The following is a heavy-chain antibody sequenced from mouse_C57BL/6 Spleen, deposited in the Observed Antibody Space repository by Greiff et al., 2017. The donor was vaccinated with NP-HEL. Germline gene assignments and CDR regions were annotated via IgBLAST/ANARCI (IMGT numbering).Heavy chain of an antibody. J-gene: IGHJ3*01. Sequence: EVKLQESVAELVRPGASVKLSCTASGFTIKNTYMHWVKQRPEQGLEWIGRIDPANGNTKYAPKFQGKATITADTSSNTAYLQLSSLTSEDTAIYYCASYYGSRYEAYWGQGTLVTVSA. V-gene: IGHV14-3*01. CDR2: IDPANGNT. CDR3: ASYYGSRYEAY. CDR1: GFTIKNTY. D-gene: IGHD1-1*01.